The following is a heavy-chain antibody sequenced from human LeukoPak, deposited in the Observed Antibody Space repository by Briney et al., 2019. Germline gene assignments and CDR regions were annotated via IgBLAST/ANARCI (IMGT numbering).Heavy chain of an antibody. J-gene: IGHJ5*02. Sequence: GGSLRLSCTASGFTFGDYAMSWFRQAPGKGLEWLGFIRSKAYGGTTEYAASVKGRFTISRDDSKSIAYLQMNSLKTEGIAVYYCTRQYCSSASCYINWFDPWGQGTLVTVSS. CDR1: GFTFGDYA. D-gene: IGHD2-2*02. CDR3: TRQYCSSASCYINWFDP. V-gene: IGHV3-49*03. CDR2: IRSKAYGGTT.